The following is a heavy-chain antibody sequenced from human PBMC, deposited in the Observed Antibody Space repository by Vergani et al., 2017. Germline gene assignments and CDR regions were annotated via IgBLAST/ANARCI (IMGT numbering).Heavy chain of an antibody. D-gene: IGHD2-2*01. CDR2: IRYDGGNK. V-gene: IGHV3-30*02. CDR1: GFTFSSYG. Sequence: VQLVESGGGVVQPGGSLRLSCAASGFTFSSYGMHWVRQAPGKGLEWVAFIRYDGGNKYYADSVKGRFTISRDNSKNTLYLQMNSLRAEDTAVYYCAKDYCSSTSCYVRSAFDIWGQGTMVTVSS. J-gene: IGHJ3*02. CDR3: AKDYCSSTSCYVRSAFDI.